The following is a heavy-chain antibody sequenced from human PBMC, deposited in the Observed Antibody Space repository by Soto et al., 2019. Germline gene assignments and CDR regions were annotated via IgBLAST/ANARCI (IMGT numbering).Heavy chain of an antibody. CDR2: IDTTGSTT. Sequence: GGSLRLSCAASEFTFCTYGMHWVRQAPGKGLEWVARIDTTGSTTTYAGSVQGRFTISRDNAKNTLYLQMHSVRDEDTAVYYCASVSAAQYYYGMDAWGQGTTLTVSS. CDR3: ASVSAAQYYYGMDA. V-gene: IGHV3-74*01. CDR1: EFTFCTYG. J-gene: IGHJ6*02. D-gene: IGHD4-4*01.